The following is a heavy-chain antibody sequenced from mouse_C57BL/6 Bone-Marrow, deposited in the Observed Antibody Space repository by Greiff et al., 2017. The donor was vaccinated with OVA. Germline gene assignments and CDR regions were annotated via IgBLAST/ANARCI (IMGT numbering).Heavy chain of an antibody. Sequence: EVHLVESGGGLVKPGGSLKLSCAASGFTFSSYAMSWVRQTPEKRLEWVATISDGGSYTYYPDNVKGRFTISRDNAKNNLYLQMSHLKSEDTAMYYCARGEGPFYAMDYWGQGTSVTVSS. D-gene: IGHD3-3*01. V-gene: IGHV5-4*01. CDR1: GFTFSSYA. CDR3: ARGEGPFYAMDY. J-gene: IGHJ4*01. CDR2: ISDGGSYT.